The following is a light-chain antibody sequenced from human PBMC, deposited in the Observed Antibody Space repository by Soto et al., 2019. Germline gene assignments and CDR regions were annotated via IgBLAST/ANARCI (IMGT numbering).Light chain of an antibody. Sequence: IQMTQSPSSLSASVGDRVTITCRASQDIRKDLSWYQQKPGKAPKLLIYAASSLQSGVPSRFSGSGSGTDFTLTISSLQPEDFAPYYCLQDDSYPLTFGGGSKVEIK. CDR2: AAS. V-gene: IGKV1-6*01. CDR1: QDIRKD. J-gene: IGKJ4*01. CDR3: LQDDSYPLT.